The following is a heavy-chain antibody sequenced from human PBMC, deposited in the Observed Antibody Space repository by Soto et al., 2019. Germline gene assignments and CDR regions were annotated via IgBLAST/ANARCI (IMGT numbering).Heavy chain of an antibody. CDR1: GYTFTRYD. D-gene: IGHD2-2*01. V-gene: IGHV1-8*01. J-gene: IGHJ4*02. CDR2: MNPNSGNT. Sequence: ASVKVSFKASGYTFTRYDINWLRQATGQGLEWMGWMNPNSGNTGYAQKFQGRVTMTRNTSISTAYMELSSLRSEDTAVYYCARDCSSTSCPRNDYWGQGTLVTVSS. CDR3: ARDCSSTSCPRNDY.